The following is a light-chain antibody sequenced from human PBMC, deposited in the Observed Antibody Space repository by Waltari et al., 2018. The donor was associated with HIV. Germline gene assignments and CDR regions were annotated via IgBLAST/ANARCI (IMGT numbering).Light chain of an antibody. CDR2: DVS. J-gene: IGLJ1*01. Sequence: QSALTQPASVSGSPAQSITISCSGTNSDVGGYNYVSLYQQHPAQAPKLIIFDVSHRPSGISNRFSGSKSGNTASLTISGLQAEDEADYYCSSYTRSTTLDAVFGTGTKVSVL. CDR3: SSYTRSTTLDAV. V-gene: IGLV2-14*03. CDR1: NSDVGGYNY.